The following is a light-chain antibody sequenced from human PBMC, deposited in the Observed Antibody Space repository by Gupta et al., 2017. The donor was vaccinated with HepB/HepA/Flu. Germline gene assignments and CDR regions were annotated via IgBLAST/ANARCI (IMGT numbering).Light chain of an antibody. Sequence: QSVLTQTPSASGTPGQRVTISCSGTSSNIGNNYVYWYQHLPGTGPKLLIESNSQRPSGVPARFSGSKSGTSASLAISGLRAEDEGDYYCAAWDDSVSSLLLGGGTKLTVL. CDR2: SNS. CDR1: SSNIGNNY. CDR3: AAWDDSVSSLL. J-gene: IGLJ2*01. V-gene: IGLV1-47*02.